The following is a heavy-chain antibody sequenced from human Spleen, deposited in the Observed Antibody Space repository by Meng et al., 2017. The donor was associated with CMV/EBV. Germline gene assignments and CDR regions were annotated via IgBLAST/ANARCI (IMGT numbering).Heavy chain of an antibody. J-gene: IGHJ2*01. V-gene: IGHV4-30-4*01. Sequence: QVQLQESGPGQVKPSQTLSLTCTVSGGSISSSNYYWSWIRQPPGKGLEWSGHIYNSGSTYYNPSLKSRITISVDTSKNQFSLKLSSVTAADTAVYYCARGQKGYFDLWGRGALVTVSS. CDR2: IYNSGST. CDR1: GGSISSSNYY. CDR3: ARGQKGYFDL.